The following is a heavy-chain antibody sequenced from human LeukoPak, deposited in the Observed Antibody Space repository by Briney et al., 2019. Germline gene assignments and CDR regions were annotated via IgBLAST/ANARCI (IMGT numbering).Heavy chain of an antibody. V-gene: IGHV4-30-4*01. Sequence: SETLSLTCTVSGGSISSGDYYWSWIRQPPGKGLEWIGYIYYSGSTYYNPSLKSRVTISVDTSKNQFSLELSSVTAADTAVYYCARADYYDSSGSPGVFDYWGQGTLVTVSS. CDR2: IYYSGST. CDR1: GGSISSGDYY. CDR3: ARADYYDSSGSPGVFDY. D-gene: IGHD3-22*01. J-gene: IGHJ4*02.